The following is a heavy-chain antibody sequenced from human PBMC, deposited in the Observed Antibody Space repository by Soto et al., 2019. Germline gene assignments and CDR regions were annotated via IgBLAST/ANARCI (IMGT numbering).Heavy chain of an antibody. Sequence: ASVKVSCKASGYTFTRSGISWVRQAPGQGLEWMGWISTYNGDTNYAQTFQGRVTMTTDTSTSTVHMEVRSLRFDDTAVYYCAREGVAPYYYSGMDVWAQGTPVTVS. V-gene: IGHV1-18*01. CDR3: AREGVAPYYYSGMDV. CDR2: ISTYNGDT. D-gene: IGHD5-12*01. J-gene: IGHJ6*02. CDR1: GYTFTRSG.